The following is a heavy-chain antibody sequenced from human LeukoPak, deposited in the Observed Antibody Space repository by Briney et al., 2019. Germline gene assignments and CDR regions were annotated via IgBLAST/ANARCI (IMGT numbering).Heavy chain of an antibody. J-gene: IGHJ4*02. D-gene: IGHD2-2*02. CDR1: GFTSSSYG. CDR3: ARTLGYCSSTSCYTVAGLGY. Sequence: GGSLRLSCAASGFTSSSYGMHWVRQAPGKGLEWVAVISYDGSNKYYADSVKGRFTISRDNSKNTLYLQMNSLRAEDTAVYYCARTLGYCSSTSCYTVAGLGYWGQGTLVTVSS. V-gene: IGHV3-30*03. CDR2: ISYDGSNK.